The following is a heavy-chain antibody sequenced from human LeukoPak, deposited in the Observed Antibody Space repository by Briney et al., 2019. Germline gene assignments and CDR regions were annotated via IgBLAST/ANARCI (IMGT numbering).Heavy chain of an antibody. J-gene: IGHJ6*02. V-gene: IGHV1-8*01. CDR2: MNPNSGNT. CDR3: ARVLWGYDFWSGYYRGYYGMDV. D-gene: IGHD3-3*01. Sequence: ASVKVSCKASGYTFTSYDINWVRQATGQGLEWMGWMNPNSGNTGYAQKFQGRVTMTRNTSISTAYMELSSLRSEDTAVYYCARVLWGYDFWSGYYRGYYGMDVWGQGTTVTVSS. CDR1: GYTFTSYD.